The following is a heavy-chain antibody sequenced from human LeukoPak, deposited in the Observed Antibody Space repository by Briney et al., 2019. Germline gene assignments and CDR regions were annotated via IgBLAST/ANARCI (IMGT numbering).Heavy chain of an antibody. Sequence: GGSLRLSCAASGFTFSSYAMSWVRQAPGKGLEWVSAISVSGNTYHADSVKGRFTISRDNAKNSLYLQMNSLRAEDTAVYYCARDRGRYYDSSGYYADFDYWGQGTLVTVSS. V-gene: IGHV3-23*01. CDR1: GFTFSSYA. CDR2: ISVSGNT. CDR3: ARDRGRYYDSSGYYADFDY. J-gene: IGHJ4*02. D-gene: IGHD3-22*01.